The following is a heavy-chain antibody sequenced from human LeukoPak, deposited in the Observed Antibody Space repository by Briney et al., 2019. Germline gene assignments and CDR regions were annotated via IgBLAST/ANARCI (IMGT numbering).Heavy chain of an antibody. V-gene: IGHV4-30-4*01. CDR1: GGSISSDDYY. CDR3: ARDRKYGSESLRRLDY. D-gene: IGHD3-10*01. Sequence: PSETLSLTCTVSGGSISSDDYYWSWIRQPPGKGLEWIGYISYSGNTYYNPSLKSRVTISVDTSKNQFSLKLSSVTVADTAVYCCARDRKYGSESLRRLDYWGQGTLVTVSS. CDR2: ISYSGNT. J-gene: IGHJ4*02.